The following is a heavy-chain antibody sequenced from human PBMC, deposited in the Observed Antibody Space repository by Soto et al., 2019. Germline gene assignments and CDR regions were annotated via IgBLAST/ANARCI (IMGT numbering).Heavy chain of an antibody. J-gene: IGHJ6*02. CDR1: GFTFTSSA. V-gene: IGHV1-58*01. D-gene: IGHD3-9*01. CDR3: AAVGRYYDILTGPRLFGYGMDV. CDR2: IVVGSGNT. Sequence: SVKVSCKASGFTFTSSAVQWVRQARGQRLEWIGWIVVGSGNTNYAQKFQERVTITRDMSTSTAYMELSSLRSEDTAVYYCAAVGRYYDILTGPRLFGYGMDVWGQGTTVTVSS.